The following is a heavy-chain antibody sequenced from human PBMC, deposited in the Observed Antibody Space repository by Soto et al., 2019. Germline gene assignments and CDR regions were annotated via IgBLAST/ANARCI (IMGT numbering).Heavy chain of an antibody. CDR1: GGSISSYY. CDR3: ARAFDSSDYYWDWFDP. J-gene: IGHJ5*02. CDR2: IYYSGNT. D-gene: IGHD3-22*01. V-gene: IGHV4-59*12. Sequence: SETLSLTCTVSGGSISSYYWSWIRQPPGKGLEWIGYIYYSGNTNYNPSLKSRVTISVDTSKNQFSLKLSSVTAAETAVYYCARAFDSSDYYWDWFDPWGQGTMVTVSS.